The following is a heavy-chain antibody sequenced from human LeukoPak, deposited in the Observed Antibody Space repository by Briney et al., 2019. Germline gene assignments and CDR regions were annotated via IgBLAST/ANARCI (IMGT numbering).Heavy chain of an antibody. CDR3: ARGGGRYCSSTSCYVGY. CDR1: GGSFSGYY. Sequence: PSETLSLTCAVYGGSFSGYYWSWIRQPPGKGLEWIGEINHSGSTYYNPSLKSRVTISVDTSKNQFSLKLSSVTAADTAVYYCARGGGRYCSSTSCYVGYWGQGTLVTVSS. J-gene: IGHJ4*02. CDR2: INHSGST. V-gene: IGHV4-34*01. D-gene: IGHD2-2*01.